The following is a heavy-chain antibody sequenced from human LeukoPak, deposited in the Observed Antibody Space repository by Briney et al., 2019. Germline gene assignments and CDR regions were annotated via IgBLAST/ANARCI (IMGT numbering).Heavy chain of an antibody. Sequence: PSETLSLTCSVSGDSVSSGTYYWSWIRQPPGKGLEWIAYIYYSGSTNYNPSLKSRVTISIDTSKNQFSLNLSSVTAADTAVYYCARARSDAMDVRGKGTTVTVSS. V-gene: IGHV4-61*01. J-gene: IGHJ6*04. CDR3: ARARSDAMDV. CDR2: IYYSGST. CDR1: GDSVSSGTYY.